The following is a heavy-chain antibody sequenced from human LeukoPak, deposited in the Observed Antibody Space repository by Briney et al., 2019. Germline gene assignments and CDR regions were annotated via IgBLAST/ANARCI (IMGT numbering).Heavy chain of an antibody. CDR3: VRGERCGGDCSSRQQ. D-gene: IGHD2-21*02. V-gene: IGHV4-59*13. CDR2: IYYTGIT. CDR1: GGPLTSSY. Sequence: PSETLSLTCTVSGGPLTSSYWRWIRQPPGRGLEWIGYIYYTGITNYHPSLAGRVTMSLDMSKNLISLNLDSVTAADTAVYYCVRGERCGGDCSSRQQWGQGTLVTVSS. J-gene: IGHJ1*01.